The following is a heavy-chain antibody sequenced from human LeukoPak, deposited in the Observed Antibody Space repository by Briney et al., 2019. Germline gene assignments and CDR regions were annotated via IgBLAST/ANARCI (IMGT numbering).Heavy chain of an antibody. Sequence: GGSLRLSCAASGFTFSNYAMSWVRQAPGKALEWVSAITSGGGTTYYAGSVKGRFTISRDNSKNTLYLQMNSLRAEDTAVYYCARDPPRAAWFFDYWGQGTLVSVSS. D-gene: IGHD3-22*01. CDR2: ITSGGGTT. CDR3: ARDPPRAAWFFDY. CDR1: GFTFSNYA. J-gene: IGHJ4*02. V-gene: IGHV3-23*01.